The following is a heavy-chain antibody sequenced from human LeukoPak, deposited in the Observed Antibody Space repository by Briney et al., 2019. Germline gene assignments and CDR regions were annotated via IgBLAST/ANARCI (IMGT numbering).Heavy chain of an antibody. J-gene: IGHJ6*03. D-gene: IGHD6-6*01. CDR1: GYTFTSYD. Sequence: GASVKVSCKASGYTFTSYDINWVRQATGQGLEWMGWMNPNSGNTGYAQKFQGRVTMTRNTSISTAYMELSSLRSGDTAVYYCARGLRGVLAARPRRYYYYYMDVWGKGTTVTVSS. CDR2: MNPNSGNT. CDR3: ARGLRGVLAARPRRYYYYYMDV. V-gene: IGHV1-8*01.